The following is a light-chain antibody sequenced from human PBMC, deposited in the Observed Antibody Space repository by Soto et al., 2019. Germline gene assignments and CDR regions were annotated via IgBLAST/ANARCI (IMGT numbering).Light chain of an antibody. Sequence: QSVLTQPASVSGSPGQSITISCTGTSSDVGGYFYVSWYQQHPGKDPKLIIYDVSNRPSGVSSRFSGSKSGSTASLTISGLQSEDEPAYYCCSYATSSTHVFGTGTNLTVL. CDR3: CSYATSSTHV. CDR2: DVS. J-gene: IGLJ1*01. V-gene: IGLV2-14*03. CDR1: SSDVGGYFY.